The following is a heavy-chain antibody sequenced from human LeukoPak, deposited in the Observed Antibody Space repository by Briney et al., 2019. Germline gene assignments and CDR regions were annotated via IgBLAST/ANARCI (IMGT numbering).Heavy chain of an antibody. CDR2: ISGSSSYI. Sequence: GGSLRLSCAGSGFTFSDYYMVWVRQAPGKGLEWVSSISGSSSYIYYADSVKGRFTISRDNAKNSLYLQMNSLRAEDTAVYYCARESGSYYGIFDYWGQGTLVTVSS. D-gene: IGHD1-26*01. CDR3: ARESGSYYGIFDY. CDR1: GFTFSDYY. J-gene: IGHJ4*02. V-gene: IGHV3-21*04.